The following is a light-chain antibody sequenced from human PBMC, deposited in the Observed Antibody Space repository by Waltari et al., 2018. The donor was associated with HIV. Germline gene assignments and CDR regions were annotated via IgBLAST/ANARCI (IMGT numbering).Light chain of an antibody. CDR1: SSNIGSNY. V-gene: IGLV1-47*01. CDR3: AAWGASLSAWV. Sequence: QSVLTQPPSASGTPGQRVTISCSGSSSNIGSNYVYWYHQLPGTAPKLLIYMNNQRPSGVPDRFSGSKSGNSASLAISGLRTEDEADYYCAAWGASLSAWVFGGGTKLTVL. J-gene: IGLJ3*02. CDR2: MNN.